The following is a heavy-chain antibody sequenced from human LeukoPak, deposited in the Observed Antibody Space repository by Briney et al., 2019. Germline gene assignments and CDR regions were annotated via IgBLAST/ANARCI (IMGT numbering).Heavy chain of an antibody. Sequence: ASVKVSCKASGYTFTNYGIGGVRQAPGQALEGMGWINTYNEETDYAQKFQGRVTMTTDSSTNTAHMELRSLRSDDTAMYYCVRVGQQLILWFDPWGQGTLVTVSS. D-gene: IGHD6-13*01. CDR2: INTYNEET. J-gene: IGHJ5*02. CDR1: GYTFTNYG. V-gene: IGHV1-18*01. CDR3: VRVGQQLILWFDP.